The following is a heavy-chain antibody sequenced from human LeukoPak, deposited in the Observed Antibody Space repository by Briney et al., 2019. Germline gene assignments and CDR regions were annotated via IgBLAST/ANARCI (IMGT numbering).Heavy chain of an antibody. CDR3: ARDQGAAADY. CDR1: GFTFDDYG. CDR2: INWNGGTT. J-gene: IGHJ4*02. Sequence: GGSLRLSCAASGFTFDDYGMSWVRQAPGKGLEWVSGINWNGGTTGYADSVKGRFTISRDNAKNSLYLQMNSLRAEDTAVYYCARDQGAAADYWGQGTLVTVSS. V-gene: IGHV3-20*04. D-gene: IGHD6-13*01.